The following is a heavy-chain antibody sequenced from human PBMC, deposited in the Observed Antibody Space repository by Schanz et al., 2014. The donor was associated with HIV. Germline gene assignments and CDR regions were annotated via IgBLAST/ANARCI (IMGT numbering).Heavy chain of an antibody. Sequence: EVQLVESGGGLVKPGGSLRLSCAASGFIFSSYSMNWVRQAPGKGLEWVSLISGSGGHTYYADSVKGRFTISRDNSKSTLYLQMNSLRAEDTAVYYCARDAARYFDWSYYFDFWGQGTLVTVSS. CDR3: ARDAARYFDWSYYFDF. CDR1: GFIFSSYS. D-gene: IGHD3-9*01. V-gene: IGHV3-21*01. CDR2: ISGSGGHT. J-gene: IGHJ4*02.